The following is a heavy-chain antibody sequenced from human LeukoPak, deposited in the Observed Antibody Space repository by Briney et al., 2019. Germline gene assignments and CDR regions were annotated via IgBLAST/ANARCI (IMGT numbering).Heavy chain of an antibody. CDR2: IYNSGST. D-gene: IGHD3-3*01. CDR1: GGSISSGGYY. CDR3: ARGSGDYSVDI. V-gene: IGHV4-31*03. Sequence: SETLSLTCTVSGGSISSGGYYWCWIRQHPGEGLEWIVYIYNSGSTYYNPSLKSRTTMSVDTSKNQFSLKLSSVTAADTAVYYCARGSGDYSVDIWGQGTMVTVSS. J-gene: IGHJ3*02.